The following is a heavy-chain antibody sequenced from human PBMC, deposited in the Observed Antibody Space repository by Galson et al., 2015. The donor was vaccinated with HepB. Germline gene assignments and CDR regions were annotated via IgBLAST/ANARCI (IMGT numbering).Heavy chain of an antibody. V-gene: IGHV5-51*03. CDR2: IFPGDSDT. Sequence: QSGAEVKQPGESLKTSRRGSGNSFTSYWIAWVRQLPGKGLEWMGIIFPGDSDTRYSPSFQGQVTISVDKYNSIAYLQWSTLKAADTAMYYCARLGAPYERIGYSKNWFDPWGQGTLVTVSS. J-gene: IGHJ5*02. D-gene: IGHD5-18*01. CDR3: ARLGAPYERIGYSKNWFDP. CDR1: GNSFTSYW.